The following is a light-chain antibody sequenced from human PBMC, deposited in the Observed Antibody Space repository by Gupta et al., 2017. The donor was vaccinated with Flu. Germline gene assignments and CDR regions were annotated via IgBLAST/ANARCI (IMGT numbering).Light chain of an antibody. CDR3: SESDDSMNGLCV. Sequence: VTIFCSEGICNSGSNVVCCYQQLPGRPPTSLIVNDKQRPSGVHDRFSCATYGADTSAVTSGLQYEDEADDYWSESDDSMNGLCVFGGGTKLTVL. J-gene: IGLJ3*02. CDR2: NDK. V-gene: IGLV1-44*01. CDR1: ICNSGSNV.